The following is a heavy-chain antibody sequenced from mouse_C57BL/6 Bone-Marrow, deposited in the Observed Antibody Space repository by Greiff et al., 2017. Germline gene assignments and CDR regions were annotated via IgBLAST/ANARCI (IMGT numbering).Heavy chain of an antibody. CDR1: GYTFTSYW. D-gene: IGHD3-1*01. V-gene: IGHV1-55*01. CDR2: IYPTSGRT. CDR3: ARSGAQGRGLDY. J-gene: IGHJ2*01. Sequence: QVQLQQPGAELVKPGASVKMSCKASGYTFTSYWITWVKQRPGQGLEWIGDIYPTSGRTNYNEKFKSKAILTVDTSSNTAYMQLSSLTSEDSAVFCCARSGAQGRGLDYWGQGTTLTVSS.